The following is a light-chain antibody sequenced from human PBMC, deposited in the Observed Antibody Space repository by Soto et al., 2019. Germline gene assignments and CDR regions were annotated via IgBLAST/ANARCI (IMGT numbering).Light chain of an antibody. CDR1: QDLINN. J-gene: IGKJ4*01. Sequence: DIQMTQSPSSLSASVGDRVTITCRASQDLINNLAWYHRKLGKAPKLLIYAASTLQSGFPSRFSDSRSGTDFTINRSCVQSKYFAGYCRQQHNNHTLPFGEGKKA. V-gene: IGKV1-16*01. CDR2: AAS. CDR3: QQHNNHTLP.